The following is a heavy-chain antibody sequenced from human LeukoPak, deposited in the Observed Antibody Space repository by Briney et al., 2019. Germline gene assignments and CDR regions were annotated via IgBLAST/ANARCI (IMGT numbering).Heavy chain of an antibody. CDR1: GGSFSGYY. D-gene: IGHD4-17*01. Sequence: KPSETLSLTCAVYGGSFSGYYWSWIRQPRGKGLEWIGEINHSGSTNYNPSLKSRVTISVDTSKNQFSLKLSSVTAADTAVYYCVGSMTTVTQGDAFDIWGQGIMVTVSS. CDR3: VGSMTTVTQGDAFDI. CDR2: INHSGST. V-gene: IGHV4-34*01. J-gene: IGHJ3*02.